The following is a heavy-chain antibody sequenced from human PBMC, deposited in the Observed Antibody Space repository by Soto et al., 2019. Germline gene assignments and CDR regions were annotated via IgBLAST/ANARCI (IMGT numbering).Heavy chain of an antibody. J-gene: IGHJ6*02. CDR2: IRSKAYGGTT. D-gene: IGHD3-10*01. CDR3: TRDPILWFGEYYGMDV. V-gene: IGHV3-49*03. CDR1: GFTFGDXA. Sequence: SGFTFGDXAMSWFRQAPGKGLEWVGFIRSKAYGGTTEYAASVKGRFTISRDDSKSIAYLQMNSLKTEDTAVYYCTRDPILWFGEYYGMDVWGQGTTVTVSS.